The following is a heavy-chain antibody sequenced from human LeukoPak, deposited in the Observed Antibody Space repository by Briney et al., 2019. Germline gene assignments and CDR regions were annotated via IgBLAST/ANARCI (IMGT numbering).Heavy chain of an antibody. J-gene: IGHJ6*02. V-gene: IGHV3-30*19. CDR1: GFTFSRYG. Sequence: GGSLRLSCAASGFTFSRYGIHWVRQAPGKGLEWVAVISYDGSNKYYADSVKGRFTISRDNSKNTLYLQMNSLRAEDTAVYYCARDLTSGYSDYYYGMDVWGQGTTVTVSS. D-gene: IGHD3-3*01. CDR2: ISYDGSNK. CDR3: ARDLTSGYSDYYYGMDV.